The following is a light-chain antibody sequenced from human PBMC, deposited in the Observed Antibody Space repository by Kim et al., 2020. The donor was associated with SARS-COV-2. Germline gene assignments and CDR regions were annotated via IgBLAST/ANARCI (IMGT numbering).Light chain of an antibody. J-gene: IGKJ2*01. CDR3: QQYKAVPYT. Sequence: TSVGDRVTITCQASQDIKSYLNWYQQKPGKAPNLLISDAANLKKGVPSGFTGSGSGTHFTLTISSLQPDDFATYYCQQYKAVPYTFGQGTKLEI. CDR2: DAA. V-gene: IGKV1-13*02. CDR1: QDIKSY.